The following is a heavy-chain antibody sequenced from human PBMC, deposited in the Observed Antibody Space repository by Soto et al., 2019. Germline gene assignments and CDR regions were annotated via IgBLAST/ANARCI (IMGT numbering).Heavy chain of an antibody. CDR3: ARNRIGSYYFDY. CDR2: IIPIFGTA. D-gene: IGHD1-26*01. J-gene: IGHJ4*02. Sequence: ASVKVSCKASGGTFSSYAISWVRQAPGQGLEWMGGIIPIFGTANYAQRFQGRVTITADESTSTAYMELSSLRSEDTAVYYCARNRIGSYYFDYWGQGTLVTVSS. CDR1: GGTFSSYA. V-gene: IGHV1-69*13.